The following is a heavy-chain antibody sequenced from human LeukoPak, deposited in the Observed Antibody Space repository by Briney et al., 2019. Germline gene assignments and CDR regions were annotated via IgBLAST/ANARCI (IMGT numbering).Heavy chain of an antibody. CDR3: ATSDIVATGSDY. Sequence: ASVKVSCKVSGYTLTELSMHWVRQAPGKGLEWMGGFDPEDGETIYAQKFQGRVTMTEDTSTDTAYMELSSLRSEDTAVYYCATSDIVATGSDYWGQGTLVTVSS. CDR2: FDPEDGET. J-gene: IGHJ4*02. D-gene: IGHD5-12*01. CDR1: GYTLTELS. V-gene: IGHV1-24*01.